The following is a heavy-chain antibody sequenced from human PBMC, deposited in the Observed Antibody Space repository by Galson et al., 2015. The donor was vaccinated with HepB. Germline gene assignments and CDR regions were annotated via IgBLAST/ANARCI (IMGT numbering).Heavy chain of an antibody. CDR1: GFTFSSYS. V-gene: IGHV3-21*01. CDR2: ISSSSSYI. CDR3: ARDEALYYDSSGYYVY. D-gene: IGHD3-22*01. Sequence: SLRLSCAASGFTFSSYSMNWVRQAPGKGLEWVSSISSSSSYIYYADSVKGRFTISRDNAKNSLYLQMNSLRAEDTAVYYCARDEALYYDSSGYYVYWGQGTLVTVSS. J-gene: IGHJ4*02.